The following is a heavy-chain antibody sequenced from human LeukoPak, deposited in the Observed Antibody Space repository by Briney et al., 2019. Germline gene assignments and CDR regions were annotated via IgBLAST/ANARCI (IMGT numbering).Heavy chain of an antibody. D-gene: IGHD2-21*02. CDR1: GGSITTYY. J-gene: IGHJ4*02. Sequence: SETLSLTCTVSGGSITTYYWTWIRQPPGKGLEWIGYIYYTGNTNYNPSLESRVTMSVDTSKKEFSLKISSVTAADTAVYFCASGSVVTALDQWGQGTVVTVSS. CDR2: IYYTGNT. CDR3: ASGSVVTALDQ. V-gene: IGHV4-59*01.